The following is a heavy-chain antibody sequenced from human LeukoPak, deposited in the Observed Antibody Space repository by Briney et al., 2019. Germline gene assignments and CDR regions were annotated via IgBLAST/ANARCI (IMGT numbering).Heavy chain of an antibody. V-gene: IGHV4-59*01. Sequence: PSETLSLTSTVPGGSTYHYFGNWISQTPGKGLEWIGYVFYSGSTVYNPSLQCRVSISIDTSKKQISLKLRSVICAPTAVYDCARDRGTYTYGGFEYWGQGTLVSVSS. CDR2: VFYSGST. CDR3: ARDRGTYTYGGFEY. J-gene: IGHJ4*02. CDR1: GGSTYHYF. D-gene: IGHD3-16*01.